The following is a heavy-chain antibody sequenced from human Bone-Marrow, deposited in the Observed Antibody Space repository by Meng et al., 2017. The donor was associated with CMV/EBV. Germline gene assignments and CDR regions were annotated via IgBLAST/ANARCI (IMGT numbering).Heavy chain of an antibody. CDR1: GYTFGGHY. Sequence: ASVKVSCKASGYTFGGHYIHWVRQAPGQGPEWMGWISPKDGGTDYAQKFQGRVTMTRDTSITTAYMDLSKLRSDDTAVYYCARDHYYDSSGYSNAFDIWGQGTMVTVSS. V-gene: IGHV1-2*02. D-gene: IGHD3-22*01. J-gene: IGHJ3*02. CDR2: ISPKDGGT. CDR3: ARDHYYDSSGYSNAFDI.